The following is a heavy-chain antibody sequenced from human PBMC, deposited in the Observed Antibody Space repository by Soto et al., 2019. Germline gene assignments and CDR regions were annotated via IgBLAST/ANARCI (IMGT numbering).Heavy chain of an antibody. CDR3: ARQLGLKGDAVDF. CDR2: LNTDGKDT. J-gene: IGHJ3*01. D-gene: IGHD5-18*01. Sequence: EMQLVESGGGLVQPGGSLRLSCAASGFTFSRYWMHWVRQAPGKGLVWVSRLNTDGKDTRYADSVKGRFTISRDNAKNTLYLQMNSLRAEDTDVYYCARQLGLKGDAVDFWGQGTMVTVSS. CDR1: GFTFSRYW. V-gene: IGHV3-74*01.